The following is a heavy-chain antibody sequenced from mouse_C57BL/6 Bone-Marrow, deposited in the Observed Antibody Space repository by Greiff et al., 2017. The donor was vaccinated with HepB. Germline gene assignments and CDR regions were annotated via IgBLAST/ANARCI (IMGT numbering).Heavy chain of an antibody. J-gene: IGHJ3*01. V-gene: IGHV2-2*01. CDR2: IWSGGST. Sequence: VKLQESGPGLVQPSQSLSITCTVSGFSLTSYGVHWVRQSPGKGLEWLGVIWSGGSTDYNAAFISRLSISKDNSKSQVFFKMNSLQADDTAIYYCARRGTYYSNYGFAYWGQGTLVTVSA. D-gene: IGHD2-5*01. CDR3: ARRGTYYSNYGFAY. CDR1: GFSLTSYG.